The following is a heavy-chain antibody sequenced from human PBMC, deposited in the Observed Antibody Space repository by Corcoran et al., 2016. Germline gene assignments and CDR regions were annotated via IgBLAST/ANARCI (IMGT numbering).Heavy chain of an antibody. D-gene: IGHD6-6*01. J-gene: IGHJ6*02. CDR2: INHSGST. V-gene: IGHV4-34*01. CDR1: GGSFSGYY. CDR3: ARESSSFSVEGMDV. Sequence: QVQLQQWGAGLLKPSETLSLTCAVYGGSFSGYYWSWIRQPPGKGLEWIGEINHSGSTNYNPSLKSRVTISVDTSKNQFSLKLSSVTAADTAVYYCARESSSFSVEGMDVWGQGTMVTVSS.